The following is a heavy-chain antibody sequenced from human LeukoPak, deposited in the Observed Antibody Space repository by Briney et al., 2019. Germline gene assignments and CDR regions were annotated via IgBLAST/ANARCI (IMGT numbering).Heavy chain of an antibody. CDR1: GFTFSTYA. CDR2: VNSNGRNT. Sequence: PGGSLRLSCAASGFTFSTYAMHWVRQAPGKGLEYVSAVNSNGRNTFYATSVEGRFTFSRDNSKNTLYLQMGGLRAEDTALYYCVRDMTGNYYDTWGQGTLVTVSS. CDR3: VRDMTGNYYDT. V-gene: IGHV3-64*01. J-gene: IGHJ4*02. D-gene: IGHD3-22*01.